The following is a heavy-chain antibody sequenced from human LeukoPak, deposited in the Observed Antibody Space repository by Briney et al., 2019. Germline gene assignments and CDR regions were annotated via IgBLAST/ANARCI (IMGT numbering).Heavy chain of an antibody. D-gene: IGHD3-9*01. J-gene: IGHJ4*02. CDR1: GFTFSSYS. CDR2: ISSSSSYI. Sequence: GGSLRLSCAASGFTFSSYSMNWVRQAPGKGLEWVSSISSSSSYIYYADSVKGRFTISRDNAKNSLYLQMRSLGAEDTAVYYCARGIDFDWLLDPLDYWGQGTLVTVSS. CDR3: ARGIDFDWLLDPLDY. V-gene: IGHV3-21*01.